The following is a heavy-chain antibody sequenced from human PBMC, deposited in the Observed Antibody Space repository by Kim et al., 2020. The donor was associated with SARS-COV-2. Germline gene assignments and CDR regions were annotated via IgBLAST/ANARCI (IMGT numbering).Heavy chain of an antibody. CDR3: ARDERGSSWYPGYYYYYCMDV. J-gene: IGHJ6*02. V-gene: IGHV7-4-1*02. CDR2: INTNTGNP. Sequence: ASVKVSCKASGYTFTSYAMNWVRQAPGQGLEWMGWINTNTGNPTYAQGFTGRFVFSLDTSVSTAYLQISSLKAEDTAVYYCARDERGSSWYPGYYYYYCMDVWGQGTTVTVSS. CDR1: GYTFTSYA. D-gene: IGHD6-13*01.